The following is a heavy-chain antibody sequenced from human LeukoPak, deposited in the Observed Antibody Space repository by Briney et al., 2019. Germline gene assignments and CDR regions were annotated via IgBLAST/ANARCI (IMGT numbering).Heavy chain of an antibody. D-gene: IGHD3-3*02. CDR1: GGSISSYY. Sequence: SETLSLTRTVSGGSISSYYGSWIRQPPGKGLEWIGYIYYSGSTNYNPSLKSRVTISVDTSRNQFSLKLSSVTAADTAVYYCARSVFRVAIFFDYWGQGTLVTVSS. V-gene: IGHV4-59*01. CDR2: IYYSGST. CDR3: ARSVFRVAIFFDY. J-gene: IGHJ4*02.